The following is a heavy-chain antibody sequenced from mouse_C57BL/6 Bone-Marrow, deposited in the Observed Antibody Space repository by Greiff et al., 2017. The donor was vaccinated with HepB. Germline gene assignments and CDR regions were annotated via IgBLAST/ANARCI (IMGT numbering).Heavy chain of an antibody. J-gene: IGHJ3*01. V-gene: IGHV14-4*01. CDR1: GFNIKDDY. CDR3: TTRGYPFAY. CDR2: IDPENGDT. Sequence: EVQRVESGAELVRPGASVKLSCTASGFNIKDDYMHWVKQRPEQGLEWIGWIDPENGDTEYASKFQGKATIPADTSSNTAYLQLSSLTSEDTAVYYCTTRGYPFAYWGQGTLVTVSA.